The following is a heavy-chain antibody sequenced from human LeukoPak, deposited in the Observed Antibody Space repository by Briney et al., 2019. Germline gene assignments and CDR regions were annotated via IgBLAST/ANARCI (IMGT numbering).Heavy chain of an antibody. J-gene: IGHJ3*02. D-gene: IGHD2-15*01. CDR1: GGSISSYY. Sequence: SETLSLTCTVSGGSISSYYWSWIRQPPGKGLEWIGYIYYSGSTNYNPSLKSRVTISVDTSKNQFSLKLSSVTSADAAVYYCARVRDSAFDIWGQGTMVTVSS. CDR2: IYYSGST. CDR3: ARVRDSAFDI. V-gene: IGHV4-59*01.